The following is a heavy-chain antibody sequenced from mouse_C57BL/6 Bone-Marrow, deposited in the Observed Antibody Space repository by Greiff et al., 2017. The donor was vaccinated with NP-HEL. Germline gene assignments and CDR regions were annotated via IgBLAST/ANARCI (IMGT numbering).Heavy chain of an antibody. CDR2: ISDGGSYT. J-gene: IGHJ4*01. D-gene: IGHD3-1*01. V-gene: IGHV5-4*01. CDR3: ARERGYDYDAMDY. Sequence: DVMLVESGGGLVKPGGSLKLSCAASGFTFSSYAMSWVRQTPEKRLEWVATISDGGSYTCYPDNVKGRFTISRDNAKNNLYLQLSHLKSEDTAMYYCARERGYDYDAMDYWGQGTSVTVSS. CDR1: GFTFSSYA.